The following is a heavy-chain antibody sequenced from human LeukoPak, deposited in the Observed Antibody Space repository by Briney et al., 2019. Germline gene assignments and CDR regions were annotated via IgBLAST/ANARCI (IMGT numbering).Heavy chain of an antibody. CDR1: GFTFSSYA. J-gene: IGHJ4*02. CDR3: AASKWSGAVDF. CDR2: IDRDGLTR. D-gene: IGHD3-3*01. V-gene: IGHV3-74*01. Sequence: GGSLRLSCAASGFTFSSYAMGWVRQAPGKGLAWVSRIDRDGLTRDYADSVKGRFTITRDNARKMAHLEMYSLRDEDTAVYYCAASKWSGAVDFWGQGVLVTVSS.